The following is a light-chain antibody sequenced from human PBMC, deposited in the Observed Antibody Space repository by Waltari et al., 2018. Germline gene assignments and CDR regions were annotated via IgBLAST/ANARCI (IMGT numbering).Light chain of an antibody. J-gene: IGKJ4*01. Sequence: DIQMTQSPSSLSASVGDRVTITCRASQSSSTFLNWYQQKPGKVPRLLIYSASSLQNGVPPRFSGSGSGTDFTLTISNLQPEDFATYYCQQSNSVPLTFGGGTKVEIK. CDR3: QQSNSVPLT. CDR1: QSSSTF. V-gene: IGKV1-39*01. CDR2: SAS.